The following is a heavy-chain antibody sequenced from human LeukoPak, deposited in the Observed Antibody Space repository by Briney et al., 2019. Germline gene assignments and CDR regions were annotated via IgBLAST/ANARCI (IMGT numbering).Heavy chain of an antibody. V-gene: IGHV3-30*03. D-gene: IGHD3-10*01. Sequence: GGSLRLSCAASGFTFSSYGMHWVRQAPGKGLERVAVMSYDETNKFIADSVKGRFTISRDNSKNTVYLQMNSLRVEDTAIYYCARARLFGADAFDIWGEGTMVIVSS. CDR2: MSYDETNK. CDR3: ARARLFGADAFDI. J-gene: IGHJ3*02. CDR1: GFTFSSYG.